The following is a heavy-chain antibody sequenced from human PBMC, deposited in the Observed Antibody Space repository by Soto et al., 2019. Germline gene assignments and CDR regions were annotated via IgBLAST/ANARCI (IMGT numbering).Heavy chain of an antibody. CDR3: PKSGGWPPNALEYFQH. Sequence: PSETLCLTCPVYVGSLSSDWWRWLRHPPGKGLEWIGYVSYSGSPNYNPSLKSRVAIAVDMSKNQFSLKLSSVTAADTAVYYCPKSGGWPPNALEYFQHWGQGPLVTVS. CDR2: VSYSGSP. J-gene: IGHJ1*01. D-gene: IGHD2-15*01. V-gene: IGHV4-59*01. CDR1: VGSLSSDW.